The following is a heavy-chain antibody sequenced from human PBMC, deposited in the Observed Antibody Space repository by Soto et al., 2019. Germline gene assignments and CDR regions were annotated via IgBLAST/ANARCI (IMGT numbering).Heavy chain of an antibody. D-gene: IGHD1-20*01. CDR1: GYSFSDYD. CDR2: INHNSGNT. CDR3: ARDNRYNRNHEGWFDP. J-gene: IGHJ5*02. V-gene: IGHV1-8*01. Sequence: QVQLVQSGAEVKKPGASVKVCCKASGYSFSDYDINRVRQSTGQWPEWMGWINHNSGNTGYAQKFQGRVTTTRNTSINTSHTELRSLGSEDTPVYSSARDNRYNRNHEGWFDPWGQGTLVTVSS.